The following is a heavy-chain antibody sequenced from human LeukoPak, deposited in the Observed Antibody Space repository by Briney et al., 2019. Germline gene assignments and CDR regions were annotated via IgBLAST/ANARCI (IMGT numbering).Heavy chain of an antibody. CDR2: IYHSGST. CDR3: ARLLDWAAL. CDR1: GGSISSYY. V-gene: IGHV4-59*08. D-gene: IGHD6-6*01. J-gene: IGHJ3*01. Sequence: SETLSLTCTVSGGSISSYYWSWIRQPPGKGLEWIGSIYHSGSTYYNPSLKSRVTISVDTSKNQFSLKLSSVTAADTAVYYCARLLDWAALWGQGTMVTVSS.